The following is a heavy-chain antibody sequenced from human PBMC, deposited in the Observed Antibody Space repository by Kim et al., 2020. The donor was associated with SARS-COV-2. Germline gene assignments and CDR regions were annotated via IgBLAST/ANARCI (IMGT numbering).Heavy chain of an antibody. CDR3: AKEGMKDCSSTSCPHEGGSTLIYYYYGMDA. CDR2: IWYDGSNI. V-gene: IGHV3-33*06. J-gene: IGHJ6*02. D-gene: IGHD2-2*01. Sequence: GGSLRLSCAASGFTFSSYGMHWVRQAPGKGLEWVAVIWYDGSNIYYADSVKGRFTISRDNSKNTLYLQMNSLRAEDTAVYYCAKEGMKDCSSTSCPHEGGSTLIYYYYGMDAWGQGTTVTVSS. CDR1: GFTFSSYG.